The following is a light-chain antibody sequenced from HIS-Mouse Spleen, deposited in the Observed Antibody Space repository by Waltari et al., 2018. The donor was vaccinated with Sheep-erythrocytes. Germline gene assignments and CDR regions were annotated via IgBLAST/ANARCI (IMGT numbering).Light chain of an antibody. Sequence: QSALTQPASVSGSPGQSITISCTGTSSDVGGYNYVSWYQQHPGKAPKLMIYDVSNRPSGGYNRFSGSKSGNTASLTISGLQAEDEADYYCCSYAGSSTPWVFGGGTKLTVL. CDR2: DVS. CDR1: SSDVGGYNY. V-gene: IGLV2-14*03. J-gene: IGLJ3*02. CDR3: CSYAGSSTPWV.